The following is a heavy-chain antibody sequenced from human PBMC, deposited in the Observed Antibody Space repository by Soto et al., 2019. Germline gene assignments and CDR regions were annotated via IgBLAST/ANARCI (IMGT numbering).Heavy chain of an antibody. V-gene: IGHV4-4*02. Sequence: QVQLQESGQGLVKPSGTLSLTCAVSSGSISSSNWWSWVRQPPGKGLEWIGAIYHSGSTNYKPSLKIRVTISVDKSKNPFSLKLSSVTAADTAVYYCARGGYSVTTVAFDIWGQGTMVTVSS. CDR1: SGSISSSNW. J-gene: IGHJ3*02. CDR3: ARGGYSVTTVAFDI. CDR2: IYHSGST. D-gene: IGHD4-17*01.